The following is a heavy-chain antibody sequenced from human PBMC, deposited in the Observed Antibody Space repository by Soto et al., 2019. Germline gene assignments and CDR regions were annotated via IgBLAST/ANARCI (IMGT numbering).Heavy chain of an antibody. V-gene: IGHV4-4*02. CDR2: IYQSGAT. CDR1: GGSISSENW. J-gene: IGHJ6*02. CDR3: ARDPGASRYYGMDV. D-gene: IGHD2-8*02. Sequence: SETLSLTCTVSGGSISSENWWSWVRQAPGKGLEWIGEIYQSGATHYTPSLKSRVTISLDKSKNQFFLKLRSVTAADTAVYYCARDPGASRYYGMDVWGQGTTVTVYS.